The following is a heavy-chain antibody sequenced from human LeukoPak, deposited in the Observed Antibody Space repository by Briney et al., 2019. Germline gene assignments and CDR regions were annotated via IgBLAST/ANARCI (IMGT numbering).Heavy chain of an antibody. CDR3: ARRDGPFDF. Sequence: SETLSLTCAVYGGSFSGYYWSWIRQPPGKGLEWIGYPHHSGSTNYNPSLKSRVSMSIDTSRNQFSLRLSSVTAADTALYYCARRDGPFDFWGQGTLVSVSS. CDR1: GGSFSGYY. CDR2: PHHSGST. D-gene: IGHD5-24*01. V-gene: IGHV4-34*01. J-gene: IGHJ4*02.